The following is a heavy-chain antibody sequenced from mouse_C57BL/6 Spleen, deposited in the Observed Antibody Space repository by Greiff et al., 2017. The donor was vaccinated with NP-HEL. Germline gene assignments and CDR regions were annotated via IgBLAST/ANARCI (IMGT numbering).Heavy chain of an antibody. J-gene: IGHJ4*01. CDR3: ARDQDYSNYVDYAMDY. CDR1: GFTFSSYA. V-gene: IGHV5-4*01. D-gene: IGHD2-5*01. Sequence: EVKVVESGGGLVKPGGSLKLSCAASGFTFSSYAMSWVRQTPEKRLEWVATISDGGSYTYYPDNVKGRFTISRDNAKNTLYLQMSHLKYEDRAMYYCARDQDYSNYVDYAMDYWGQGTSVTVSS. CDR2: ISDGGSYT.